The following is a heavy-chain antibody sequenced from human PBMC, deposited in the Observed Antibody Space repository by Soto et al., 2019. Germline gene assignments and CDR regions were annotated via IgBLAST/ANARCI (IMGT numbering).Heavy chain of an antibody. CDR2: NYYSWST. CDR3: ARERLDGSRWYILYYGMDV. J-gene: IGHJ6*02. D-gene: IGHD6-13*01. V-gene: IGHV4-61*01. CDR1: GGSVRSGSYY. Sequence: QVQLQESGPGLVKPSETLSLTCTVSGGSVRSGSYYWSWIRQPPGKGLEWIGSNYYSWSTNYNPSSKTRVTISADTSKHPFSLKLSSVTGANTAVYYWARERLDGSRWYILYYGMDVWGQGTTVTVSS.